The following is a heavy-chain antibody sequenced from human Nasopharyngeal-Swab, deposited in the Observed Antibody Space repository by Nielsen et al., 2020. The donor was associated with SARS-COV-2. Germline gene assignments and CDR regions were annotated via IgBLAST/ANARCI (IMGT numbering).Heavy chain of an antibody. D-gene: IGHD6-13*01. CDR3: VRSSSWYYFDY. Sequence: SQTLSLTCTVSGASIAYSTFYWGWPRQPPGNGLEWIGIIYYNGNTYQNPSLKSRLTISVDKSKNQFPLQLSSVTAADTAVYYCVRSSSWYYFDYWAQGTQVTVSS. CDR1: GASIAYSTFY. CDR2: IYYNGNT. J-gene: IGHJ4*02. V-gene: IGHV4-39*01.